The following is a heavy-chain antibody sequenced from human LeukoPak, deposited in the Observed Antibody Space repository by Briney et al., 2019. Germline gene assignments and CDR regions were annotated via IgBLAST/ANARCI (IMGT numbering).Heavy chain of an antibody. J-gene: IGHJ4*02. CDR3: AKGARWLPETGYLDY. Sequence: SETLSLTCTVSGGSISSYYWSWIRQPPGKGLEWIGYIYYSGSTNYNPSLKSRVTISVDTSKNQFSLKLSSVTAADTAVYYCAKGARWLPETGYLDYWGQGTLVTVSS. V-gene: IGHV4-59*01. D-gene: IGHD4-23*01. CDR2: IYYSGST. CDR1: GGSISSYY.